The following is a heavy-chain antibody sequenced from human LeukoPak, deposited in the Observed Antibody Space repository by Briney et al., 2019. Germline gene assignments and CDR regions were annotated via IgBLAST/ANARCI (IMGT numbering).Heavy chain of an antibody. Sequence: PGGSLRLSCAASGFTFSYYYMSWIRQAPGKGLEWVSYISSIGSTIYYADSVKGRFTISRDNAKNSLYLQMNSLRAEDTAVYYCARGWVVGATRFDYWGQGTLVTVSS. CDR2: ISSIGSTI. D-gene: IGHD1-26*01. CDR1: GFTFSYYY. V-gene: IGHV3-11*01. CDR3: ARGWVVGATRFDY. J-gene: IGHJ4*02.